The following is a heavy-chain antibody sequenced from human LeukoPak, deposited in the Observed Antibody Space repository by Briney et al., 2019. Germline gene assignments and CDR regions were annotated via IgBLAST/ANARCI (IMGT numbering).Heavy chain of an antibody. CDR2: INYSGNT. V-gene: IGHV4-34*01. Sequence: SETLSLTCAVYGGSLSGYYWTWIRQTPGKGLEWIGEINYSGNTNYNRSLKRRVNISADTSKNQFSLRLSSVTAADTAVYYCARRGTAYCRGGNCYSDKYFDYWGQGTQVTVSS. CDR3: ARRGTAYCRGGNCYSDKYFDY. D-gene: IGHD2-15*01. J-gene: IGHJ4*02. CDR1: GGSLSGYY.